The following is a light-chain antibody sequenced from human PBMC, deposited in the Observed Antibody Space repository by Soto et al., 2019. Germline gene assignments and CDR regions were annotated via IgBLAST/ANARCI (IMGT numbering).Light chain of an antibody. CDR1: QSVSNNY. Sequence: PGERATLPCRTSQSVSNNYLAWYQQKPGQAPRLLIYGASSRATGIPDRFSGSGSGTDFTLSISRLEPEDFAVYYCQQYSSLWTFGQGTKVDI. CDR2: GAS. CDR3: QQYSSLWT. J-gene: IGKJ1*01. V-gene: IGKV3-20*01.